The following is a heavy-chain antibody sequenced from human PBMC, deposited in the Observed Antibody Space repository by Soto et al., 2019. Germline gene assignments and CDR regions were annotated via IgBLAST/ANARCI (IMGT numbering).Heavy chain of an antibody. D-gene: IGHD2-8*01. CDR2: IYYSGST. CDR3: ARQEYCTNGVCYHYYYYYYMDV. Sequence: SETLSLTCTVSGGSISSSSYYWGWIRQPPGKGLEWIGSIYYSGSTYYNPSLKSRVTISVNTSKNQISLKLSSVTAADTAVYYCARQEYCTNGVCYHYYYYYYMDVWGKGTTVTVSS. CDR1: GGSISSSSYY. V-gene: IGHV4-39*01. J-gene: IGHJ6*03.